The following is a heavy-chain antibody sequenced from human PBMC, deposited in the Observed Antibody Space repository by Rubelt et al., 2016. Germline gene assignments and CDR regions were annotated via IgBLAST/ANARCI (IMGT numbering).Heavy chain of an antibody. CDR3: ARDLGTGSRTSLGY. V-gene: IGHV3-7*05. CDR2: IRQDGGEK. Sequence: ESGGGLVQPGGSLRLSCAASGFTFSSYWMSWVRQAPGKGLEWVANIRQDGGEKYYVDSVKGRFTISRDNAKNSLFLQMNSLRAEDTAVYYCARDLGTGSRTSLGYWGQGTLVTVSS. D-gene: IGHD2-8*02. J-gene: IGHJ4*02. CDR1: GFTFSSYW.